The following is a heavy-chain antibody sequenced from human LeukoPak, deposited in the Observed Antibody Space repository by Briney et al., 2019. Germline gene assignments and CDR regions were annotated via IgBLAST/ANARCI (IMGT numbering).Heavy chain of an antibody. V-gene: IGHV3-74*03. CDR3: VRDRPRYCSGGSCYSWYLDL. Sequence: GGSLRLSCAVSGFTFRSYLMHWVRQAPGKGLVWVARINSDGSTTTYADPVKGRFTISRDNAKNMLYLQMNSLRADDTAMYYCVRDRPRYCSGGSCYSWYLDLWGRGTLVTVSS. J-gene: IGHJ2*01. CDR1: GFTFRSYL. CDR2: INSDGSTT. D-gene: IGHD2-15*01.